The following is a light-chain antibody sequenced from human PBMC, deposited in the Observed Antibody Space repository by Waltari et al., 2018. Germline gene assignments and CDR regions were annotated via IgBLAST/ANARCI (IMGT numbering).Light chain of an antibody. CDR2: DAS. Sequence: IQLTQSPSSLSASVGDRVTITCRASQSISAWLAWYQQKPGKAPKLLIYDASNLESGVPSRFSGSGSGTEFTLTISSLQPDDFATYYCQQRGNGLTFGGGTKVEIK. V-gene: IGKV1-5*01. J-gene: IGKJ4*01. CDR1: QSISAW. CDR3: QQRGNGLT.